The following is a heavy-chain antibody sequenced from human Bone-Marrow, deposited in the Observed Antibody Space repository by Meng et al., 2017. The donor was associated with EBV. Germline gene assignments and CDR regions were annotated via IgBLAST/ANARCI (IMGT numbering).Heavy chain of an antibody. J-gene: IGHJ4*02. D-gene: IGHD3-10*01. V-gene: IGHV1-69*01. CDR2: LIPMSDAP. Sequence: VASGDEVKKPGSSVKVSCKTSGGTFRSDAISWVRQAPGQGLEWMGGLIPMSDAPHYAQKFQGRVTITADESTSTHYMDLSGLRSEDTAVYYCASESGRGFTPDYWGQGTLVTVSS. CDR3: ASESGRGFTPDY. CDR1: GGTFRSDA.